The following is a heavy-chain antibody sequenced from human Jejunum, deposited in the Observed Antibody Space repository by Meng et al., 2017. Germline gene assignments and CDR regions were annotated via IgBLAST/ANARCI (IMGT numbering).Heavy chain of an antibody. V-gene: IGHV4-4*02. J-gene: IGHJ4*02. D-gene: IGHD5-18*01. CDR3: ARGGYYSFDY. Sequence: QVPLLESGPGLVKHSETLSLTSAVSGGSIGSVYWWTWVRQSPGKGLEWIGEIYHSGSTNYNPSLKSRVTISVDKSKNQFSLKLTSVTAADTAVYYCARGGYYSFDYWGQGTLVTVSS. CDR1: GGSIGSVYW. CDR2: IYHSGST.